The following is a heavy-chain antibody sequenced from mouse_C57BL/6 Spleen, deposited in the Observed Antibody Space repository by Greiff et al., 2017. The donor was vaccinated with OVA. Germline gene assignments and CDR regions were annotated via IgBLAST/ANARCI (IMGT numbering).Heavy chain of an antibody. V-gene: IGHV1-20*01. Sequence: VQLQQSGPGLVKPGDSVTISCKASGYSFTGYFMNWVMQSHGKSLEWIGRINPYNGDTFNNQKFKGKATWTVDKSSSTAHMELRSLTSEDAAVYYGARTEYGMGFDYWGQGTTLTVSS. CDR1: GYSFTGYF. CDR3: ARTEYGMGFDY. CDR2: INPYNGDT. J-gene: IGHJ2*01. D-gene: IGHD1-1*01.